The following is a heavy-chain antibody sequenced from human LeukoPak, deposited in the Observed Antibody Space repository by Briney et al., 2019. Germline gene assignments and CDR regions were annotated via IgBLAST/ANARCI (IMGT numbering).Heavy chain of an antibody. CDR1: GLNFRSYS. J-gene: IGHJ3*02. Sequence: GGSRRPSCAASGLNFRSYSMNWVRQAPGKGLEWVSSITGNSVYIYYADSVRGRFTISRDNANNLMYLQMKSLRAEDTAVYYCARDDGGNLNDAFDIWGQGTMVTVSS. CDR2: ITGNSVYI. V-gene: IGHV3-21*01. CDR3: ARDDGGNLNDAFDI. D-gene: IGHD4-23*01.